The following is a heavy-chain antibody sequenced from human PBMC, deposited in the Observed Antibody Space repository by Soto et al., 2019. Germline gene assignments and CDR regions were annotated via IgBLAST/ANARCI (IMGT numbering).Heavy chain of an antibody. V-gene: IGHV3-21*01. Sequence: EVQLVESGGGLVKPGGSLRLSCAASGFTFSGYSLNWVRQAPGKGLEWVSSISSSSSYIYYADSVKGRFTISRDNAKKSLDLQMYSLRAEDTAVYYCARSFYGVYPFDYWGQGTLVTVSS. CDR2: ISSSSSYI. CDR3: ARSFYGVYPFDY. D-gene: IGHD4-17*01. CDR1: GFTFSGYS. J-gene: IGHJ4*02.